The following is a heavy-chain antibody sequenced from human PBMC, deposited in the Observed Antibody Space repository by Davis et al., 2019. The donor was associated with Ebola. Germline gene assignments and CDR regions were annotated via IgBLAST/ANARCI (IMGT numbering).Heavy chain of an antibody. CDR2: INSDGSST. V-gene: IGHV3-74*01. CDR1: GFTFSSYW. Sequence: GESLKISCAASGFTFSSYWMHWVRQAPGKGLVWVSRINSDGSSTSYADSVKGRFTISRDNAKNTLYLQMNSLRAEDTAVYYCARARGERFGELLYYYYGMDVWGKGTTVTVSS. CDR3: ARARGERFGELLYYYYGMDV. D-gene: IGHD3-10*01. J-gene: IGHJ6*04.